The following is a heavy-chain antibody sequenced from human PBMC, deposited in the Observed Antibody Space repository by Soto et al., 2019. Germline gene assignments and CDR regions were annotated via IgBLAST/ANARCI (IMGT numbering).Heavy chain of an antibody. CDR1: GVSITTTSYY. V-gene: IGHV4-39*01. CDR3: ARHGSY. Sequence: PSEALSLTCTDSGVSITTTSYYWGWIRQPPGKGLEWIGSVYFSGTTYYNPSLKSRVTISVDTSKNHFSLRLSSVTAADTAIYYCARHGSYWGQGTLVTVSS. J-gene: IGHJ4*02. CDR2: VYFSGTT.